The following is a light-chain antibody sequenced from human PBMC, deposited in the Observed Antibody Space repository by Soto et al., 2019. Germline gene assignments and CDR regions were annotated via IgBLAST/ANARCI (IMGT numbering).Light chain of an antibody. V-gene: IGLV2-14*01. CDR3: SSYTSGSSLGV. CDR1: SSDVGGYNY. Sequence: QSALTQPASVSGSPGQSITISCTGTSSDVGGYNYVSWYQQHPGKAPKLMIYDVSNRPSGVSNRFSGSKSGNTASLTISGLQAEDEAEYYCSSYTSGSSLGVFGT. J-gene: IGLJ1*01. CDR2: DVS.